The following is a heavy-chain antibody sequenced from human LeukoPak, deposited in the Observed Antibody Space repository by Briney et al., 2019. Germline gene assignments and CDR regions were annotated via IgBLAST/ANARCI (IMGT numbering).Heavy chain of an antibody. J-gene: IGHJ4*02. CDR2: IYHSGST. CDR3: ARAPIAAAATYYFDY. D-gene: IGHD6-13*01. Sequence: SETLSLTCTVSGGSISSGGYYWSWIRQPPGKGLEWIEYIYHSGSTYYNPSLKSRVTISVDRSKNQFSLKLSSVTAADTAVYYCARAPIAAAATYYFDYWGQGTLVTVSS. CDR1: GGSISSGGYY. V-gene: IGHV4-30-2*01.